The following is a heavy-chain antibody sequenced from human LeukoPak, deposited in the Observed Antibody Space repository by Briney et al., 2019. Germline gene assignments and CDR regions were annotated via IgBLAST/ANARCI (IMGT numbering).Heavy chain of an antibody. CDR2: IDGNGGKT. CDR3: AKDRAYSFDL. CDR1: GFTVSSNY. J-gene: IGHJ2*01. V-gene: IGHV3-23*01. D-gene: IGHD1-26*01. Sequence: GGSLRLSCAASGFTVSSNYMSWVRQAPGKGLDWVSAIDGNGGKTFYADSVKGRFTISRDNSKNTLYLQMNSLRAEDTALYYCAKDRAYSFDLWGRGTLVTVSS.